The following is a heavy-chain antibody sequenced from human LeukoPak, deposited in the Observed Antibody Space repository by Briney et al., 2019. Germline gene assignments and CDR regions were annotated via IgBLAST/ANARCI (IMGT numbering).Heavy chain of an antibody. Sequence: GGSLRLSCVASGFTFSSYSMNWVRQAPGTGLEWVSSISSSSTYIYYADSVKGRFTISRDNTKNSLYLQMNSLRAEDTAVYYCARFQGAHYWGQGTLVTVSS. CDR1: GFTFSSYS. CDR2: ISSSSTYI. D-gene: IGHD4/OR15-4a*01. J-gene: IGHJ4*02. CDR3: ARFQGAHY. V-gene: IGHV3-21*01.